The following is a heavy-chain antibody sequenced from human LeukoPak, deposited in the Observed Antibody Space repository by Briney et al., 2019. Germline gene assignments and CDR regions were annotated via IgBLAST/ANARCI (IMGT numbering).Heavy chain of an antibody. J-gene: IGHJ4*02. D-gene: IGHD4-17*01. CDR1: GYTFTGYY. CDR3: ARALAGDQPPFDY. V-gene: IGHV1-2*02. Sequence: ASVKVSCTASGYTFTGYYMHWVRQAPGQGLEWMGWINPNSGGTNYAQKFQGRVTITRDTSASTAYMQLSSLRSEDMAVYYCARALAGDQPPFDYWGQGTLVTVSS. CDR2: INPNSGGT.